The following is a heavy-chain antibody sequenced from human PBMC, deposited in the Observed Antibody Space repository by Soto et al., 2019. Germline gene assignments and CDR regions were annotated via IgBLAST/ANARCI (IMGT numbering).Heavy chain of an antibody. Sequence: GGSLRLSCAACGFTFSSYAMSWVRQAPGKGLEWVSTISGSGGSTYYADSVKGRIAISRDTSKNTLYLLLNTLRAEDTAVYYCAKDEEGGSGYSSFDCWGQGTLVTVS. J-gene: IGHJ4*02. V-gene: IGHV3-23*01. CDR1: GFTFSSYA. CDR2: ISGSGGST. D-gene: IGHD3-22*01. CDR3: AKDEEGGSGYSSFDC.